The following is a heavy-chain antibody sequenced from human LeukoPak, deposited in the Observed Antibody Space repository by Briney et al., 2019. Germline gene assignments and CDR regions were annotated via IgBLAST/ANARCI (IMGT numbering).Heavy chain of an antibody. CDR1: AYTFTSYH. J-gene: IGHJ3*02. D-gene: IGHD6-19*01. Sequence: GASVKVSCRASAYTFTSYHIHWVRQAPGQGREWRGIINPSGGRTSYPQKFQGRVTMTRDTSTSTFYMELSSLRSDDTAVYYCAREWYTSGWADAFDIWGQGTLVTVSS. CDR2: INPSGGRT. CDR3: AREWYTSGWADAFDI. V-gene: IGHV1-46*01.